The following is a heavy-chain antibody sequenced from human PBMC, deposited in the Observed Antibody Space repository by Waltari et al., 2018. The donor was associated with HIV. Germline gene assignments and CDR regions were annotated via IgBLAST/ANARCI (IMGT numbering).Heavy chain of an antibody. J-gene: IGHJ3*02. V-gene: IGHV5-51*01. CDR3: ARNGRLGAGDSYAFDI. CDR2: IYPGDSDT. D-gene: IGHD1-26*01. Sequence: EVQLVQSGAEVRNPGESLRIPCKGSGYSFANFWIAWVRQMPGKGLEWMGIIYPGDSDTRYSPSFQGHVTISADKSTSSAYLQWSSLKASDNASDTAMYYCARNGRLGAGDSYAFDIWGQGTMVTVSS. CDR1: GYSFANFW.